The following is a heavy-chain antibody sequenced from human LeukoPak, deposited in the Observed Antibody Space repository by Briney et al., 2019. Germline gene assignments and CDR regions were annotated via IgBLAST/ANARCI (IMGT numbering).Heavy chain of an antibody. CDR1: GYTLTELS. V-gene: IGHV1-24*01. CDR3: ATDRSFWSGSGPPPRGLWFDP. CDR2: FDPEDGET. Sequence: ASVKVSCKVSGYTLTELSMHWVRQAPGKGLEWMGGFDPEDGETIYAQKFQGRVTMTEDTSTDTAYMELSSLRSEDTAVYYCATDRSFWSGSGPPPRGLWFDPWGQGTLVTVSS. D-gene: IGHD3-3*01. J-gene: IGHJ5*02.